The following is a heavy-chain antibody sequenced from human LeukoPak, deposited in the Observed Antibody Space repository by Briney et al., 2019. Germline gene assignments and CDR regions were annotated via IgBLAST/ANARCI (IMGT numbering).Heavy chain of an antibody. D-gene: IGHD2-2*01. J-gene: IGHJ6*04. CDR2: ISYDGSNK. V-gene: IGHV3-30*18. Sequence: PGRSLRLSCAASGFTFSSYGMHWVRQAPGKGLEWVAVISYDGSNKYYADSVKGRFTISRDNSKNTLYLQMNSLRAEDTAVYYCAKLGYCSSTSSYGWDMDVWGKGTTVTVSS. CDR1: GFTFSSYG. CDR3: AKLGYCSSTSSYGWDMDV.